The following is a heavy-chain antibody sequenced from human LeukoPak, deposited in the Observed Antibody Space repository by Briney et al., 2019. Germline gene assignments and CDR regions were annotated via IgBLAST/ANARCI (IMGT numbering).Heavy chain of an antibody. J-gene: IGHJ4*02. D-gene: IGHD2-15*01. V-gene: IGHV3-23*01. CDR3: AKGAVVLTALSSFDY. CDR2: IRGSGDTT. Sequence: GGSLRLSCATSGFTFSNYAMSWVRQAAGKGLEWVSNIRGSGDTTFYAQSVKGRFIISRDNSKDTLFLQMNSLRAEDTAVYYCAKGAVVLTALSSFDYWGQGTLVTVSS. CDR1: GFTFSNYA.